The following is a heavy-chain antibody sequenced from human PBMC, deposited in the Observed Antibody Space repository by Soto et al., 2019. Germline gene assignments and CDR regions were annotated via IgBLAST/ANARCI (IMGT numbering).Heavy chain of an antibody. CDR2: ISNSGST. CDR3: AKLLGISGWSFDY. J-gene: IGHJ4*02. V-gene: IGHV3-23*01. D-gene: IGHD3-22*01. Sequence: EVQVLESGGGLVQPGGSLRLSCAASGFTFNIYAMSWVRQVPGKGLEWVSTISNSGSTHSADSVKGRFTISRDNSKNTVYLQMNSLRAEDTAVYYCAKLLGISGWSFDYWGQGPLVTVSS. CDR1: GFTFNIYA.